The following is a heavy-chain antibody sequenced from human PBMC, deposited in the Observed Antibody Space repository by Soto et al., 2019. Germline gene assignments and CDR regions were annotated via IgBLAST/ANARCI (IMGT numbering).Heavy chain of an antibody. CDR1: GFTFSNAW. V-gene: IGHV3-15*07. D-gene: IGHD3-10*01. Sequence: EVQLVESGGALVKPGGSLRLSCAGSGFTFSNAWMNWVRQAPGKGLEWVGRIKSKYNGGTTDYAAPVKGRFTISRDDSKDTVILQMNSLKSEDTGIYYCSTGGYYFDYWVLGTLVTVSS. J-gene: IGHJ4*02. CDR2: IKSKYNGGTT. CDR3: STGGYYFDY.